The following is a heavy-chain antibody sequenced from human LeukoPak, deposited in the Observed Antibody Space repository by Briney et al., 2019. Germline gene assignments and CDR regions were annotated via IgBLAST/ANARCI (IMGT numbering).Heavy chain of an antibody. CDR2: INPNSGGT. D-gene: IGHD3-16*01. CDR3: ARWGTGPSGYFDY. J-gene: IGHJ4*02. Sequence: ASVKVSCKASGYTFTGYYMHWVRQAPGQGLEWMGWINPNSGGTNYAQKFQGRVTMTRDTSISTAYMELSRLRSDDTVVYYCARWGTGPSGYFDYWGQGTLVTVSS. V-gene: IGHV1-2*02. CDR1: GYTFTGYY.